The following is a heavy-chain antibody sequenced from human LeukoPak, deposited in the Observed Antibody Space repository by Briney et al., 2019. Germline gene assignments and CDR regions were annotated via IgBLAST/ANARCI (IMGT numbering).Heavy chain of an antibody. Sequence: ASVKVSCKASGYTFTSYGISWVRQAPGQGLEWMGWISAYNGNTNYAQKLQGRVSMTTDTSTSTAYMELRSLRSDDTAVYYCARVSTGSLRVYYFDYWGQGTLVTVSS. CDR3: ARVSTGSLRVYYFDY. J-gene: IGHJ4*02. CDR2: ISAYNGNT. D-gene: IGHD3-10*01. CDR1: GYTFTSYG. V-gene: IGHV1-18*01.